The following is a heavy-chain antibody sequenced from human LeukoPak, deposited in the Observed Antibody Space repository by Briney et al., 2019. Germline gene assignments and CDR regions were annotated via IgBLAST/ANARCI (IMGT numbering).Heavy chain of an antibody. J-gene: IGHJ4*02. CDR2: ISSSSSYI. CDR1: GFTFSSYS. CDR3: ARGRNIVGATGFDY. V-gene: IGHV3-21*04. Sequence: GGSLRLSCAASGFTFSSYSMNWVRQAPGKGLEWVSSISSSSSYIYYADSVKGRFTISRDNAKNSLYLQMNSLRAEDTALYYCARGRNIVGATGFDYWGQGTLVTVSS. D-gene: IGHD1-26*01.